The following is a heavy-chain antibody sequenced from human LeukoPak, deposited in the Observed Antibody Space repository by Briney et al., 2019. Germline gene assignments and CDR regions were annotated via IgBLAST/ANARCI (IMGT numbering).Heavy chain of an antibody. Sequence: ASVKVSFKASGYTFTSYAMNWVRQAPGQGLEWMGWINTNTGNPTYAQGFTGRFVFSLDTSVSTAYLQISSLKAEDTAVYYCARDLSVGYDLWSGYYTGYFDYWGQGTLVTVSS. CDR1: GYTFTSYA. V-gene: IGHV7-4-1*02. J-gene: IGHJ4*02. CDR2: INTNTGNP. D-gene: IGHD3-3*01. CDR3: ARDLSVGYDLWSGYYTGYFDY.